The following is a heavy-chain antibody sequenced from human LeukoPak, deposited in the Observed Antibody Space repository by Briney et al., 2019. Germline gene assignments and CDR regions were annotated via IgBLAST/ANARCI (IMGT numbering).Heavy chain of an antibody. CDR3: AKDMGIHYYDSSGFDY. CDR2: INQDGGEI. V-gene: IGHV3-7*03. D-gene: IGHD3-22*01. J-gene: IGHJ4*02. CDR1: GFTFSSSW. Sequence: GGSLRLSCAASGFTFSSSWMTWVRQAPGKGLEWVASINQDGGEIHYVDSVKGRFTISRDNAKNSLYLQMNSLRAEDMALYYCAKDMGIHYYDSSGFDYWGQGTLVTVSS.